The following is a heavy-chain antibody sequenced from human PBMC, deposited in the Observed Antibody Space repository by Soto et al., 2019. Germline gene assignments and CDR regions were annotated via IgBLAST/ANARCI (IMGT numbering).Heavy chain of an antibody. CDR1: GGSISSGGYY. J-gene: IGHJ4*02. CDR2: IYYSGST. Sequence: SETLSLTCTVSGGSISSGGYYWSWIRQHPGKGLEWIGYIYYSGSTYYNPSLKSRVTISVDTSKNQFSLKLSSVTAADTAVYYCARDGRRYCSSTSCSSYFDYWGQGTLVTVS. D-gene: IGHD2-2*01. CDR3: ARDGRRYCSSTSCSSYFDY. V-gene: IGHV4-31*03.